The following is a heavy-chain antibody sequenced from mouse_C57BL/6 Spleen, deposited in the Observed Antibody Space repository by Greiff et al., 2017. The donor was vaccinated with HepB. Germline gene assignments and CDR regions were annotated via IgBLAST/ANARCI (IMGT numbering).Heavy chain of an antibody. CDR1: GFTFSSYA. CDR3: TRDRRYDYDPWFAY. J-gene: IGHJ3*01. CDR2: ISSGGDYI. Sequence: EVNVVESGEGLVKPGGSLKLSCAASGFTFSSYAMSWVRQTPEKRLEWVAYISSGGDYIYYADTVKGRFTISRDNARNTLYLQMSSLKSEDTAMYYCTRDRRYDYDPWFAYWGQGTLVTVSA. V-gene: IGHV5-9-1*02. D-gene: IGHD2-4*01.